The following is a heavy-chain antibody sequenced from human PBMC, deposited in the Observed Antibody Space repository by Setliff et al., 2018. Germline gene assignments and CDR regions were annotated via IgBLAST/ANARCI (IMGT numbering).Heavy chain of an antibody. CDR1: GGSFSDYY. Sequence: SSETLSLTCGASGGSFSDYYWSWIRQTPGKGLEWIGEINHSGSTKCNPSLKRRVTISVDTSKNQLSLKLSSVTAADTAVYYCARYGENSKWDNWGQGTLVTVSS. CDR3: ARYGENSKWDN. CDR2: INHSGST. D-gene: IGHD2-8*01. J-gene: IGHJ4*02. V-gene: IGHV4-34*01.